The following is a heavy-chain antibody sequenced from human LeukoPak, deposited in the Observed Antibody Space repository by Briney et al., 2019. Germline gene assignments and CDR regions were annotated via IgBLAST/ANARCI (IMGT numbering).Heavy chain of an antibody. CDR3: ALHSALGGEWQLPHY. Sequence: GESLKISCKGSGYTFSNNWIGWVRQMPGKGLEWTAMIYPGDSDTRYSPSFQGQATISADKSISSAYLQWSSLRASDTAIYYCALHSALGGEWQLPHYWGQGTLVTVSS. J-gene: IGHJ4*02. D-gene: IGHD2-15*01. CDR2: IYPGDSDT. V-gene: IGHV5-51*01. CDR1: GYTFSNNW.